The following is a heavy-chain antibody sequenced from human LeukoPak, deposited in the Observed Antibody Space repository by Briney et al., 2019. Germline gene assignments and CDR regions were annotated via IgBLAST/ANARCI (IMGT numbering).Heavy chain of an antibody. J-gene: IGHJ4*02. CDR1: GGSISSSSHY. CDR2: IYYSGST. D-gene: IGHD3-22*01. V-gene: IGHV4-39*07. Sequence: PSETLSLTCTVSGGSISSSSHYWGWIRQPPGKGLEWIGSIYYSGSTYYNPSLKSRVTISVDTSKNQFSLKLSSVTAADTAVYYCARDPTYYYDSSEDYWGQGTLVTVSS. CDR3: ARDPTYYYDSSEDY.